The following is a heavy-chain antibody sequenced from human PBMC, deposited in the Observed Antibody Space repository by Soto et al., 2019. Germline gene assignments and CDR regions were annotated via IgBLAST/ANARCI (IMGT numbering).Heavy chain of an antibody. CDR1: GFTFSTYG. V-gene: IGHV3-30*18. J-gene: IGHJ4*02. CDR3: AKDFRGYIVGAASDY. Sequence: GGSLRLSCAASGFTFSTYGMHWVRQAPGKGLEWVAVISYDGSNKYYADSVKGRFTISRDNSKNTLYLQMNSLRAEDTAVYYCAKDFRGYIVGAASDYWGQGTLVTVSS. D-gene: IGHD1-26*01. CDR2: ISYDGSNK.